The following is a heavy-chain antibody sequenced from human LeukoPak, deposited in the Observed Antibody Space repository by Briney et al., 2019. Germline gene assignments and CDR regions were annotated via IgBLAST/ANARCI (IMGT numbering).Heavy chain of an antibody. Sequence: PGGSLRLSCAASGFNLRGFWMSWVRQAPGKGLEWVANMNEYGSEKYYVDSVRGRFTISRDNAENSLFLHMNSLRVEDTAVYRCARVLYGSRVNVIDSWGPGTLVTVSS. V-gene: IGHV3-7*01. J-gene: IGHJ4*02. CDR2: MNEYGSEK. D-gene: IGHD2-2*01. CDR1: GFNLRGFW. CDR3: ARVLYGSRVNVIDS.